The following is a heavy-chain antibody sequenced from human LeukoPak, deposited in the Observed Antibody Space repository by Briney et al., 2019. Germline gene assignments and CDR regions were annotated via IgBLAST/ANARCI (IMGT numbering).Heavy chain of an antibody. CDR3: ARGPICGSSCYLDY. V-gene: IGHV4-4*07. Sequence: SDTLSLTCTVSGDSISRYYWSWIRQPAGKGLEGIGRLYPSGSTIYNPSLKSRVTISVDKSKNQFSLKLTSVTAADTAVYYCARGPICGSSCYLDYWGQGSLVAVSS. J-gene: IGHJ4*02. D-gene: IGHD2-15*01. CDR1: GDSISRYY. CDR2: LYPSGST.